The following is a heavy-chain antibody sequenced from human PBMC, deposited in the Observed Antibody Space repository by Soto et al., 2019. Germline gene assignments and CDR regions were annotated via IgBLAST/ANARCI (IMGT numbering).Heavy chain of an antibody. CDR3: AKNQERELPRVIDF. V-gene: IGHV3-23*01. J-gene: IGHJ4*02. CDR2: MSGSSSTT. CDR1: GLTFSNYA. D-gene: IGHD1-7*01. Sequence: PGGSLRLSCATSGLTFSNYAMSWVRQAPGGGLEWVSSMSGSSSTTYYADSVRGRFTISRDRSKNTLYLQMSSLRAKDTALYYCAKNQERELPRVIDFWGQGTLVTVSS.